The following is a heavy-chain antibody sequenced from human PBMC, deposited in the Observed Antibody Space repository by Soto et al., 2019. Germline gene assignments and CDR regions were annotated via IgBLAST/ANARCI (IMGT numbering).Heavy chain of an antibody. V-gene: IGHV4-39*07. CDR1: GGSISSSSYY. CDR3: ARGASVRHAFDI. D-gene: IGHD3-10*01. J-gene: IGHJ3*02. Sequence: PSETLSLTCTVSGGSISSSSYYWGWIRQPPGKGLEWIGSIYYSGSTYYNPSLKSRVTISVDTSKNQFSLKLSSVTAADTAVYYCARGASVRHAFDIWGQGTMVTVSS. CDR2: IYYSGST.